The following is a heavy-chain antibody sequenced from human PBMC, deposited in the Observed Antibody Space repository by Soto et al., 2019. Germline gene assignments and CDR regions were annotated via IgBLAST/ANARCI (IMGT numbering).Heavy chain of an antibody. CDR1: GGSISSYY. V-gene: IGHV4-59*01. Sequence: QVQLQESGPGLVKPSETLSLTCTVSGGSISSYYWSWVRQPPGKGLEWIGYFYYSGSTNYNPSLKSRATITVDTSKYQFSLRLSYVNAADTAVYYCAKGGWRIFEIWGQGTMVTVSS. D-gene: IGHD3-3*01. CDR3: AKGGWRIFEI. J-gene: IGHJ3*02. CDR2: FYYSGST.